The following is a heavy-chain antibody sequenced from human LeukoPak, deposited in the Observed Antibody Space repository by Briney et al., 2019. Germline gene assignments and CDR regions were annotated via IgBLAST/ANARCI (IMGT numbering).Heavy chain of an antibody. J-gene: IGHJ4*02. CDR1: GFTFNKYW. D-gene: IGHD3-10*01. Sequence: GGSLRLSCAASGFTFNKYWLTWVRQAPGKGLEWVANINQDDSQIYYLESVEGRFTKTREHAKYSLNLQMKSLRAEDTAIYYCARGYYYSGTYYLSFFDYWGQGTLVTVSS. V-gene: IGHV3-7*01. CDR2: INQDDSQI. CDR3: ARGYYYSGTYYLSFFDY.